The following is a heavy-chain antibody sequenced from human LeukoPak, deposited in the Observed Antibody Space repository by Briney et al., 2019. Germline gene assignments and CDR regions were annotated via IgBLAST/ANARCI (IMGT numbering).Heavy chain of an antibody. D-gene: IGHD1-26*01. J-gene: IGHJ5*02. CDR1: GFTFSSSA. CDR3: GRGPHMLPVVGAWFDP. V-gene: IGHV3-53*04. Sequence: GGSLRLSCAASGFTFSSSAMSWVRQAPGKGLEWVSVIYSGGSTYYADSVKGRFTISRHNSKNTLYLQMNSLKSEDTALYYCGRGPHMLPVVGAWFDPWGQGTLVTVSS. CDR2: IYSGGST.